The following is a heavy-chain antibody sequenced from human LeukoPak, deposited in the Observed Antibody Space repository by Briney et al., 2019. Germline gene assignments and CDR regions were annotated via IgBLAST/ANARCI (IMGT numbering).Heavy chain of an antibody. CDR1: GGSINSYY. Sequence: PSETLSLTCTVSGGSINSYYWSWIRQPAGKGLEWIGRIYTSGSNTYNPSLMSGVTMSADTSNNQFSFMLSSVTDADMAVYYCARDRDMITFGGVIRAYNDAFDIWGQGTMVTVSS. D-gene: IGHD3-16*02. CDR2: IYTSGSN. V-gene: IGHV4-4*07. CDR3: ARDRDMITFGGVIRAYNDAFDI. J-gene: IGHJ3*02.